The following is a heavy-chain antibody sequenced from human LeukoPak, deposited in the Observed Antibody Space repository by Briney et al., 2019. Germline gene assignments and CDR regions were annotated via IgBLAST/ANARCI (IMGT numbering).Heavy chain of an antibody. CDR3: AKEGPVAGQYYYDSSGLDY. CDR2: ISWNSGSI. D-gene: IGHD3-22*01. CDR1: GFTFDDYA. J-gene: IGHJ4*02. V-gene: IGHV3-9*01. Sequence: PGRSLRLSCAASGFTFDDYAMHWVRQAPGKGLEWVSGISWNSGSIGYADSVKGRFTISRDNAKNSLYLQMNSLRAEDTALYYCAKEGPVAGQYYYDSSGLDYWGQGTLVTVSS.